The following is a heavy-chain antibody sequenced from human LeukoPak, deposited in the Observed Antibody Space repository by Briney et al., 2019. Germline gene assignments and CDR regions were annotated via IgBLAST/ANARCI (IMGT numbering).Heavy chain of an antibody. D-gene: IGHD3-3*01. V-gene: IGHV1-8*01. Sequence: ASVKVSCKASGFTFSDYDINWVRQATGQGLEWMGWMNPKSGHTGYAQKFQDRITLTSNTSINTAYMELRSLRFEDTAVYYCARAPSQRFLEWLLFYWGQGTLLTVSS. J-gene: IGHJ4*02. CDR1: GFTFSDYD. CDR3: ARAPSQRFLEWLLFY. CDR2: MNPKSGHT.